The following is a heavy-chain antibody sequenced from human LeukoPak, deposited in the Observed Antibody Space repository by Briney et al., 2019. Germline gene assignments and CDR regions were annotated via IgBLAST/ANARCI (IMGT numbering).Heavy chain of an antibody. J-gene: IGHJ3*02. V-gene: IGHV1-2*02. CDR2: INPNSGGT. CDR3: ARVEGYSYGLGAFDI. CDR1: GYTFTGYY. D-gene: IGHD5-18*01. Sequence: ASVKVSCKASGYTFTGYYMHWVRQAPGQGLEWMGWINPNSGGTNYAQKFQGRVTMTRDTSISTAYMELSRLGSDDTAVYYCARVEGYSYGLGAFDIWGQGTMVTVSS.